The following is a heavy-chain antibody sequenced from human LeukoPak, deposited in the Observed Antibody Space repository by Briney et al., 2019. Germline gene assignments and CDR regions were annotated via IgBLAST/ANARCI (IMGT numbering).Heavy chain of an antibody. D-gene: IGHD2-2*01. V-gene: IGHV3-21*01. CDR3: ARLNGYCSTTICYSQLDY. CDR2: VSGSSSYI. J-gene: IGHJ4*02. Sequence: GGSLRLSCAASGLTFSSYTMNWVRQAPGKGLEWVSSVSGSSSYIYYADSVKGRFTISRDNAKNSLYLQMNSLRAEDTAVYYCARLNGYCSTTICYSQLDYWGQGTLVTVSS. CDR1: GLTFSSYT.